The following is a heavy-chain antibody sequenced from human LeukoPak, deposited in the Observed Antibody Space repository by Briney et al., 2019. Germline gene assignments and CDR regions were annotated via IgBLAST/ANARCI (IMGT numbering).Heavy chain of an antibody. CDR1: GGSFSGYY. D-gene: IGHD3-9*01. V-gene: IGHV4-34*01. Sequence: ASETPSLTCAVYGGSFSGYYWSWIRQPPGKGLEWIGEINHSGSTNYNPSLKSRVTISVDTSKNQFSLKLSSVTAADTAVYYCARGLSYYDILTGRHFDYWGQGTLVTVSS. J-gene: IGHJ4*02. CDR3: ARGLSYYDILTGRHFDY. CDR2: INHSGST.